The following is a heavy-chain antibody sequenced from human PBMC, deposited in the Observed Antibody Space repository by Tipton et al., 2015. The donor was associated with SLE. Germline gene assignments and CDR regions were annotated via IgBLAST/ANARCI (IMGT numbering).Heavy chain of an antibody. D-gene: IGHD6-19*01. V-gene: IGHV4-4*07. CDR3: ARDHPVAGPFDY. Sequence: TLSLTCTVSGDTLSDHYWSWIRQPAGKGLEWIGRIYTSGSTNYNPSLKSRVTMSVDTSKNQFSLKLSSVTAADTAVYYCARDHPVAGPFDYWGQGTLVTASS. J-gene: IGHJ4*02. CDR1: GDTLSDHY. CDR2: IYTSGST.